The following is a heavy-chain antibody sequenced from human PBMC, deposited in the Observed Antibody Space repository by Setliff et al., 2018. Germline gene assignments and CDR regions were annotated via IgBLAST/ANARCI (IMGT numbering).Heavy chain of an antibody. CDR1: GGSFSSSSYY. J-gene: IGHJ6*03. CDR3: AGEGVGWYYYMDV. Sequence: SETLSLTCTVSGGSFSSSSYYWGWIRQPPGKGLEWIGSIYYSGSTYYNPSLKIRVTISVYTSKNQFSLKLSSVTAADTAVYYCAGEGVGWYYYMDVWGKGTTVTVSS. CDR2: IYYSGST. D-gene: IGHD2-8*01. V-gene: IGHV4-39*07.